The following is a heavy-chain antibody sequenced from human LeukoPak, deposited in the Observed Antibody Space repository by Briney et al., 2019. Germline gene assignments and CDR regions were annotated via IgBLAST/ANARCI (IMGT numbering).Heavy chain of an antibody. CDR3: ARRTIGYYFDY. CDR2: INHSGST. Sequence: SETLSLTCAVYGGSFSGYYWSWIRQPPGKGLEWIGEINHSGSTNYNPSLKSRVTISVDTAKNQFSLTLTSVIAADTAVYFCARRTIGYYFDYWGQGIRVTVSS. J-gene: IGHJ4*02. CDR1: GGSFSGYY. V-gene: IGHV4-34*01.